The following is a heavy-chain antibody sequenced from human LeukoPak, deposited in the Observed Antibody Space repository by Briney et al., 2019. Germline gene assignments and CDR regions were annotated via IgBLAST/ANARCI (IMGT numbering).Heavy chain of an antibody. CDR3: ARRGGTMEHFDY. CDR2: IYYSGST. V-gene: IGHV4-59*01. Sequence: SETLSLTCTVSGGSISSYYWSWIRQPPGKGLEWIGYIYYSGSTNYNPSLKSRVTISVDTSKNQFSLKLSSVTAADTAVYYCARRGGTMEHFDYGDQGTLVTVSS. J-gene: IGHJ4*02. D-gene: IGHD3-10*01. CDR1: GGSISSYY.